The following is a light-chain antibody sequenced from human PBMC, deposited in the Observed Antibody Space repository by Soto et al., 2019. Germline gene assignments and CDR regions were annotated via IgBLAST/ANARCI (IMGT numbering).Light chain of an antibody. CDR2: RAS. CDR1: QGVARD. V-gene: IGKV3-20*01. J-gene: IGKJ2*01. Sequence: EIVLTQSPGTLSLSPGETATLSCRASQGVARDLTWYQQKPGQAPRLLISRASTGATGIPDRFSGSGSGTDFTLTINRLEPEDSAVYYCQQHTISMYTFGQGTKLEIK. CDR3: QQHTISMYT.